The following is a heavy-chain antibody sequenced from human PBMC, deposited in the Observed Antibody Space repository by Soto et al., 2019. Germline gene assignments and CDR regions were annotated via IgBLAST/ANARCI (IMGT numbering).Heavy chain of an antibody. Sequence: VXLTCAVYCGSFIGYYFVFVLQPPGKGLEWIVEINHSGSTNYNPSLKSLVTISVDTSKNQFYLKLSSVTAADTAVYYCARTRWYTQWGVDYWGQGTLVTVSS. CDR3: ARTRWYTQWGVDY. CDR2: INHSGST. V-gene: IGHV4-34*01. CDR1: CGSFIGYY. D-gene: IGHD1-1*01. J-gene: IGHJ4*02.